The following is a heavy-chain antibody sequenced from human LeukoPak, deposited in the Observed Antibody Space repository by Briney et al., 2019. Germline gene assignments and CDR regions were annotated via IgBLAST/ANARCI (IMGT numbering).Heavy chain of an antibody. CDR3: ASRDYFDY. CDR1: GFTFSKFW. J-gene: IGHJ4*02. Sequence: GGSLRLSCAASGFTFSKFWLTWVRQAPGKGLYWVADIKQDGSEKYYVDSVEGRFTISRDNARNSLYLQMNSLRDEDTAVYYCASRDYFDYWGQGSLVSVSS. V-gene: IGHV3-7*02. CDR2: IKQDGSEK.